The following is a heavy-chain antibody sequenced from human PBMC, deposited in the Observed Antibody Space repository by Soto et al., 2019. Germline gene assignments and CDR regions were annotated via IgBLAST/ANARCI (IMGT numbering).Heavy chain of an antibody. V-gene: IGHV4-34*01. CDR1: RGSFNDYY. Sequence: SETLSLTCAVYRGSFNDYYWTWIRQPPGKGLEWIGSIYYSGSTYYNPSLKSRVTISVDTSKNQFSLKLSSVTAADTAVYYCATQEVGGSYVYTFDPWGQGTLVTVPS. CDR3: ATQEVGGSYVYTFDP. CDR2: IYYSGST. J-gene: IGHJ5*02. D-gene: IGHD1-26*01.